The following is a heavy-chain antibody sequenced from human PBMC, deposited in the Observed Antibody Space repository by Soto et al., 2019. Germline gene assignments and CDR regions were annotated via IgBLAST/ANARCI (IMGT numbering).Heavy chain of an antibody. CDR2: INSDGSST. J-gene: IGHJ4*02. V-gene: IGHV3-74*01. Sequence: GGSLRLSCAASGFTFSSYWMHWVRQAPGKGLVWVSRINSDGSSTSYADSVKGRFTISRDNAKNTLYLQMNSLRAEDTAVYYCARAGYSYGYVAYWGQGTLVTVSS. D-gene: IGHD5-18*01. CDR1: GFTFSSYW. CDR3: ARAGYSYGYVAY.